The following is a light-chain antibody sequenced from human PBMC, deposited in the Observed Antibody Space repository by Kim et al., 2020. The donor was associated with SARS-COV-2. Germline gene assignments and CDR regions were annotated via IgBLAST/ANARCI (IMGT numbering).Light chain of an antibody. CDR3: MQGVEGPT. Sequence: DIVMTQSPLSLTVTPGEPASISCRSSQSLLHSNGQTYLDWYLQKPGQSPQLLIYRASRRAPGVPDRFTGSGSGTDFTLRINRVEAEDVGVYYCMQGVEGPTFGQGTKLEI. CDR2: RAS. J-gene: IGKJ2*01. CDR1: QSLLHSNGQTY. V-gene: IGKV2-28*01.